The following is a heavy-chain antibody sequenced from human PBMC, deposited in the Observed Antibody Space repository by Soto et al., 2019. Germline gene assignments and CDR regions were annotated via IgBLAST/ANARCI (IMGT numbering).Heavy chain of an antibody. CDR1: GYTLTELS. V-gene: IGHV1-24*01. D-gene: IGHD6-13*01. Sequence: ASVKVSCKVSGYTLTELSMRWVRQAPGKGLEWMGGFDPEDGETIYAQKFQGRVTMTEDTSTDTAYMELSSLRSEDTAVYYCATVIPPVYPLFQQLVPYYYYGMDVWGQGTTVSVSS. CDR2: FDPEDGET. J-gene: IGHJ6*02. CDR3: ATVIPPVYPLFQQLVPYYYYGMDV.